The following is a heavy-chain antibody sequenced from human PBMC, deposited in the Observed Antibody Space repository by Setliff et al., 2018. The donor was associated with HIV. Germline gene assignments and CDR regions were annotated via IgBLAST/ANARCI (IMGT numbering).Heavy chain of an antibody. D-gene: IGHD3-3*01. V-gene: IGHV4-59*11. Sequence: ASETLSLTCTVSGDSISSHYWNWIRQPPGKALEWIGYIYYSGSTNYNPSFKSRVTISVDRSKRQFSLNLSSVTAADTAIYYCTRGPEGVAGGDYWGQGILVTVS. CDR1: GDSISSHY. CDR2: IYYSGST. J-gene: IGHJ4*02. CDR3: TRGPEGVAGGDY.